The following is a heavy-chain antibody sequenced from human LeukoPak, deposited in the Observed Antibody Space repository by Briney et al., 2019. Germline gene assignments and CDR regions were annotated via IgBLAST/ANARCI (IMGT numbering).Heavy chain of an antibody. CDR2: IRYDGSNK. V-gene: IGHV3-30*02. J-gene: IGHJ6*03. CDR1: GFPFSLYD. Sequence: GVSLRLSCAPSGFPFSLYDMHWVRQAPGKALKGVAYIRYDGSNKYYADSVKGLFTISSDNSKNPMYLQMNRLTAEDTAVYYCATPTVSDSLMDVWGKGTTVTISS. D-gene: IGHD2-15*01. CDR3: ATPTVSDSLMDV.